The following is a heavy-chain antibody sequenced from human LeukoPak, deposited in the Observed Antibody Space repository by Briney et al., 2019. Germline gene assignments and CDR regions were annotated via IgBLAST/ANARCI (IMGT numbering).Heavy chain of an antibody. CDR3: AREDYYGSGSYWP. J-gene: IGHJ5*02. Sequence: GASVKVSCKASGGTFSSYAISWVRQAPGQGLEWMGGIIPIFGTANYAQKFQGRVTITADESTSTAYMELSSLRSEDTAVYYCAREDYYGSGSYWPWGQGTLVTLSS. CDR1: GGTFSSYA. D-gene: IGHD3-10*01. CDR2: IIPIFGTA. V-gene: IGHV1-69*13.